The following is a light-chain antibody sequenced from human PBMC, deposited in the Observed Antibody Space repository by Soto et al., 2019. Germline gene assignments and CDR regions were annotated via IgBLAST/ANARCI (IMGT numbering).Light chain of an antibody. V-gene: IGKV3-20*01. CDR3: QQFDSSPFT. Sequence: EIVLTQSPGTLSLSPGERATLSCRASQSVSSTYVAWYQQKPGQAPRLLISGATRRATGIPGRFSVSGSGTDFTLTIRRLEPEDFAVYYCQQFDSSPFTFGPGTKVDIK. CDR2: GAT. J-gene: IGKJ3*01. CDR1: QSVSSTY.